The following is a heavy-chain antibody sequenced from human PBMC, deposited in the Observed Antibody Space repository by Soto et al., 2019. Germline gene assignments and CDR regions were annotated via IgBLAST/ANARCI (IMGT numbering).Heavy chain of an antibody. CDR2: MNPNSGNT. CDR1: GYTFSSYD. V-gene: IGHV1-8*01. J-gene: IGHJ5*02. CDR3: ARARYSTSHNWFDP. D-gene: IGHD6-6*01. Sequence: QVQLVQSGAEVKEPGASVKVSCKASGYTFSSYDINWVRQATGQGLEWMGWMNPNSGNTGSAQNFQGRATMTRNTSISTAYMELSSLRSEDTAVYYCARARYSTSHNWFDPWGQGTLVTVSS.